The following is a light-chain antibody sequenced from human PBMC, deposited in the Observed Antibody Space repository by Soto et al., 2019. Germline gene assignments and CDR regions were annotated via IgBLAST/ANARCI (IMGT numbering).Light chain of an antibody. CDR2: SAS. V-gene: IGKV3-20*01. CDR1: QRVSSSY. J-gene: IGKJ2*01. Sequence: EIVLTQSPGTLSLSPGERATLSCSASQRVSSSYLAWYQQKPGQAPRLLISSASTRATGIPDRFSGSGSGTDFTLTISSLEPEDLALYYCQPYDSSLYTFGQGTKLEIK. CDR3: QPYDSSLYT.